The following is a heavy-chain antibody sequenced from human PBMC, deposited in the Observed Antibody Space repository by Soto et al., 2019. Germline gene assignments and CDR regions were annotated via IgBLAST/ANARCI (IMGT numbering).Heavy chain of an antibody. CDR1: GGTFSSYA. D-gene: IGHD3-22*01. J-gene: IGHJ4*02. Sequence: QVQLVQSGAEEKKPGSSVKVSCKASGGTFSSYAISWVRQAPGQGLEWMGGIIPIFGTANDAQKFQGRVTITADESTSTAYMELSSLRSEDTAVYYCARAPSSTYYYDSSGYFYFDFWGQGTLVTLSS. CDR2: IIPIFGTA. V-gene: IGHV1-69*01. CDR3: ARAPSSTYYYDSSGYFYFDF.